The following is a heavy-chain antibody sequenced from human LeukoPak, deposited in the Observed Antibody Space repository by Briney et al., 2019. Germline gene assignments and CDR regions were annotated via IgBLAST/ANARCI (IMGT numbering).Heavy chain of an antibody. CDR2: IIPILGIA. Sequence: ASVKVSCTASGGTFSSYAISWVRQAPGQGLEWMGRIIPILGIANYAQKFQGRVTITADKSTSTAYMELSSLRSEDTAVYYCARSARGSYGPFDYWGQGTLVTVSS. V-gene: IGHV1-69*04. CDR1: GGTFSSYA. D-gene: IGHD5-18*01. J-gene: IGHJ4*02. CDR3: ARSARGSYGPFDY.